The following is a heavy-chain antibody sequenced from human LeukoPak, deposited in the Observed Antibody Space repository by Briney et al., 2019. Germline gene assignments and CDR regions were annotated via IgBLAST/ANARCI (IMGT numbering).Heavy chain of an antibody. CDR3: AKDLVVAGINAFDI. J-gene: IGHJ3*02. V-gene: IGHV3-23*01. D-gene: IGHD6-19*01. CDR2: ISGRGGST. Sequence: GGSLRLSCVASGFTFSDYTMNWVRQAPGTGLEWVSSISGRGGSTYYADSVKGRFTISKEYLQMNSLRAEDTAVYYCAKDLVVAGINAFDIWGQGTQVTVSS. CDR1: GFTFSDYT.